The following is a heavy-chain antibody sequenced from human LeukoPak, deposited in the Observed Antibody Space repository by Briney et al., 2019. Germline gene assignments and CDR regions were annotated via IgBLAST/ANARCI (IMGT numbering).Heavy chain of an antibody. D-gene: IGHD2-2*01. Sequence: ASVKVSCKASGYTFTSYYMHWVRQAPGQGLEWMGIINPSGGSTSYAQKFQGRVTMTRDTSTSTVYMELSSLRSEDPAVYYCARGRWDCSSTSCYYFDYWGQGTLVTVSS. V-gene: IGHV1-46*01. CDR3: ARGRWDCSSTSCYYFDY. CDR1: GYTFTSYY. CDR2: INPSGGST. J-gene: IGHJ4*02.